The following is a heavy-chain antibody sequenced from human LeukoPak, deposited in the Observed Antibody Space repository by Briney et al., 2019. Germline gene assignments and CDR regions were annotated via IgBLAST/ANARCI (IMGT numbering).Heavy chain of an antibody. CDR1: GFTFSSYG. CDR3: AKDARDDFWSGYYKGGWFDP. Sequence: GGSLRLSCAASGFTFSSYGMHWFRQAPGKGLGWVAVISYEGSNKYYADSVKGRFTISRDNSKNTLYLQMNSLRAEDTAVYYCAKDARDDFWSGYYKGGWFDPWGQGTLVTVSS. CDR2: ISYEGSNK. D-gene: IGHD3-3*01. V-gene: IGHV3-30*18. J-gene: IGHJ5*02.